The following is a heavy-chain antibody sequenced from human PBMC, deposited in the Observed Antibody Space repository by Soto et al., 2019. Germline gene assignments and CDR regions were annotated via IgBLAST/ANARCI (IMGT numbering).Heavy chain of an antibody. Sequence: EVQVMESGGDLVQPGGSLRLSCEAAGFTVSRNYMSWVRQAPGKGLECVSVVYTNGNTYFADNVKGRFTVSRDNSRNTEYFQMTRQRVEDTAVYFCARSAAVIVGYAFETWGPGTMVTVSS. V-gene: IGHV3-66*01. D-gene: IGHD3-22*01. CDR3: ARSAAVIVGYAFET. CDR2: VYTNGNT. J-gene: IGHJ3*02. CDR1: GFTVSRNY.